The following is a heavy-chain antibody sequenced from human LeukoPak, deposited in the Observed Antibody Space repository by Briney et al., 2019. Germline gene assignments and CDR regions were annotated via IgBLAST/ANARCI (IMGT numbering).Heavy chain of an antibody. CDR1: GDSVSSNSAA. D-gene: IGHD6-19*01. J-gene: IGHJ6*02. CDR3: ARQYSSGWSYYYGMDV. CDR2: TYYRSKWYN. V-gene: IGHV6-1*01. Sequence: SQTLSLTCAISGDSVSSNSAAWNWIRQSPSRGLEWLGRTYYRSKWYNDYAVSVESRITINPDTSKNQVSLQLNSVTPEDTAVYYCARQYSSGWSYYYGMDVWGQGTTVTVSS.